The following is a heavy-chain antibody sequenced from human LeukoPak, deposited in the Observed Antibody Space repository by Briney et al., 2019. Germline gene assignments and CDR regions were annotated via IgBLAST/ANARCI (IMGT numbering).Heavy chain of an antibody. CDR3: ARDVGWELLFDY. J-gene: IGHJ4*02. V-gene: IGHV3-21*01. D-gene: IGHD1-26*01. CDR2: ISSSSSYI. Sequence: GGSLRLSCAASGFTFSSYAMSWVRQAPGKGLEWVSSISSSSSYIYYADSVKGRFTISRDNAKNSLYLQMNSLRAEDTAVYYCARDVGWELLFDYWGQGTLVTVSS. CDR1: GFTFSSYA.